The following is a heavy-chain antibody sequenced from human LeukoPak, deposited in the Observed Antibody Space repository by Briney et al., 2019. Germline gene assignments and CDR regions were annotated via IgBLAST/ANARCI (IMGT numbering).Heavy chain of an antibody. Sequence: GASVKVSGKASGYAFTSQGINWGRQAPGQGREWRGWIGVYNGDTNYAQKFQGRVNMTSDTSTTTAYRELGGLTSEDTAVYYCAKDFEDTALFKSSGQRTLVTVSS. V-gene: IGHV1-18*01. D-gene: IGHD5-18*01. CDR2: IGVYNGDT. CDR3: AKDFEDTALFKS. J-gene: IGHJ5*02. CDR1: GYAFTSQG.